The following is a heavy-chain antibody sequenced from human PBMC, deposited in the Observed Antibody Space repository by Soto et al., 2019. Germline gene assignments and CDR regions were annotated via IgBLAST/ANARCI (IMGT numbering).Heavy chain of an antibody. CDR2: INHSGST. CDR1: GGSFSGYY. V-gene: IGHV4-34*01. J-gene: IGHJ4*02. CDR3: ARGRAVSLVTSSGRYFDY. D-gene: IGHD6-19*01. Sequence: QVQLQQWGAGLLKPSETLSLTCAVYGGSFSGYYWSWIRQPPGKGLEWIGEINHSGSTNYNPSLKSGLTISVDTSKNQFSLKLSSVTAADTAVYYCARGRAVSLVTSSGRYFDYWGQGTLVTVAS.